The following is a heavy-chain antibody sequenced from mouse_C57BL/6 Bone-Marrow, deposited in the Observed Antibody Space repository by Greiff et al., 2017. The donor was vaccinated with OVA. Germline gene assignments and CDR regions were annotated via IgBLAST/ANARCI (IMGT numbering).Heavy chain of an antibody. Sequence: VNLVESGAELVKPGASVKISCKASGYAFSSYWMNWVKQRPGKGLEWIGQIYPGDGDTNYNGKFKGKATLTADKSSSTAYMQLSSLTSEDSAVYFCARSGDIPGGDYWGQGTTLTVSS. J-gene: IGHJ2*01. CDR3: ARSGDIPGGDY. V-gene: IGHV1-80*01. D-gene: IGHD3-2*02. CDR1: GYAFSSYW. CDR2: IYPGDGDT.